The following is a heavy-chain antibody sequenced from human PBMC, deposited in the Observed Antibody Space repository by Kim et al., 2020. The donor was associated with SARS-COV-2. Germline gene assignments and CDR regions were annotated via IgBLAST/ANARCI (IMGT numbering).Heavy chain of an antibody. Sequence: GGSLRLSCAASGFTFSSYGMHWVRQAPGKGLEWVAVIWYDGSNKYYADSVKGRFTISRDNSKNTLYLQMNSLRAEDTAVYYCARVEELSQVIDYWGQGTLVTVSS. J-gene: IGHJ4*02. CDR3: ARVEELSQVIDY. CDR1: GFTFSSYG. V-gene: IGHV3-33*01. CDR2: IWYDGSNK. D-gene: IGHD1-26*01.